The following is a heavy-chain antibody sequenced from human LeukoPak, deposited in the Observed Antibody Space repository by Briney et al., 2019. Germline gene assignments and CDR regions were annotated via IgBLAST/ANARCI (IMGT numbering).Heavy chain of an antibody. CDR1: GFTFSDYY. CDR2: INTSGGTI. J-gene: IGHJ4*02. V-gene: IGHV3-11*04. CDR3: AKDDGTLRDYFSGEAIFDY. D-gene: IGHD1-14*01. Sequence: GGSLRLSCAASGFTFSDYYMSWIRQAPGKGLECISYINTSGGTIYYADSVKGRFTISRDNANNSLYLQMNNVRAEDTAVYYCAKDDGTLRDYFSGEAIFDYWGQGTLVTVSS.